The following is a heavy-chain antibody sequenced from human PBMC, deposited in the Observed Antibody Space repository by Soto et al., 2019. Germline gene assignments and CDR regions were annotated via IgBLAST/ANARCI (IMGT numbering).Heavy chain of an antibody. V-gene: IGHV1-69*13. Sequence: SXKVSCKASGGTFSRYGISWGRQAPGQGLEWMGGIIPIFGTANYAQKFQGRVTITADESTSTAYMELSSLRSEDTAVYYCARSSRITLSSYGMDVWCQGPTVTVSS. J-gene: IGHJ6*02. CDR2: IIPIFGTA. CDR1: GGTFSRYG. D-gene: IGHD3-22*01. CDR3: ARSSRITLSSYGMDV.